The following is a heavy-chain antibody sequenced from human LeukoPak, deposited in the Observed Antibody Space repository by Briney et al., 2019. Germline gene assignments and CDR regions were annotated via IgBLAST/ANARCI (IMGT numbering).Heavy chain of an antibody. D-gene: IGHD6-13*01. CDR1: GYTLTELS. CDR2: FDPEDGET. V-gene: IGHV1-24*01. J-gene: IGHJ4*02. Sequence: ASVKVSCKVSGYTLTELSMHWVRQAPGKGLEWMGGFDPEDGETIYAQKFQGRVTMTEDTSTDTAYMELSSLRSEDTAVYYCATDLRKQQPITNEKYYFDYWGQGTLVSVSS. CDR3: ATDLRKQQPITNEKYYFDY.